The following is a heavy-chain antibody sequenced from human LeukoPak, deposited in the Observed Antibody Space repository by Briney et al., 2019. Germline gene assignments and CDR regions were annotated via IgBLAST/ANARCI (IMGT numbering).Heavy chain of an antibody. CDR3: ARAQDGPYYFDY. V-gene: IGHV3-48*03. D-gene: IGHD2-15*01. CDR2: ISTGGSTI. Sequence: GGSLRLSCAASGFTFSSYEMNWVRQAPGKGLEWVSYISTGGSTIYYADSVKGRFTISRDNAKNSLYLQMNSLRAEDTAVYYCARAQDGPYYFDYWGQGTLVTVSS. J-gene: IGHJ4*02. CDR1: GFTFSSYE.